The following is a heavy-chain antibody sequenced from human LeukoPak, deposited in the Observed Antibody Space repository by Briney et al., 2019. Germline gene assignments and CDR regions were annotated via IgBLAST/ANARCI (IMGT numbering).Heavy chain of an antibody. CDR1: GGSISSSSYY. CDR2: IYYSGST. V-gene: IGHV4-39*07. J-gene: IGHJ3*02. Sequence: PSENLSLTCTVSGGSISSSSYYWGWIRQPPGKGLEWIGSIYYSGSTYYNPSLKSRVTISIDTSKNQFSLKLRSVTAADTAVYYCAKHYGSGSNDFDIWGQGTMVTVS. CDR3: AKHYGSGSNDFDI. D-gene: IGHD3-10*01.